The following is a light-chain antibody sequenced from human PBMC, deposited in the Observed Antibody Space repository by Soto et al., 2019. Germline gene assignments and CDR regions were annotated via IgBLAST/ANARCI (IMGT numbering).Light chain of an antibody. V-gene: IGKV3-11*01. CDR1: QSVSRY. CDR2: NAS. Sequence: EIVLTQSPATLSLSPGERATLSCRASQSVSRYLVWFQQKPGQAPRLLIYNASNRATGIPARFSGSGSGTYFTLTISSLEPEYVAVYYCQQRSNWPLTFGGGTKVEIK. CDR3: QQRSNWPLT. J-gene: IGKJ4*01.